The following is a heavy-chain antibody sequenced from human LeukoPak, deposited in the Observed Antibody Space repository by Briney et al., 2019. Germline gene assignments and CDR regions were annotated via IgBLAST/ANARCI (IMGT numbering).Heavy chain of an antibody. CDR2: ISSSSSYI. CDR3: AKEVPVPQQLAHFDY. CDR1: GFTFSSYS. V-gene: IGHV3-21*04. Sequence: KPGGSLRLSCAASGFTFSSYSMNWVRQAPGKGLEWVSSISSSSSYIYYADSVKGRFTISRDNSKNTLYLQMNSLRAEDTAVYYCAKEVPVPQQLAHFDYWGQGTLVTVSS. J-gene: IGHJ4*02. D-gene: IGHD6-13*01.